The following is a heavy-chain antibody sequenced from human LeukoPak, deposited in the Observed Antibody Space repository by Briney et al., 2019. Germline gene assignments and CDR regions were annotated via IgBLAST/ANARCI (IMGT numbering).Heavy chain of an antibody. V-gene: IGHV3-23*01. Sequence: RSGGSLRLSCAASGFTFSSYAMSWVRQAPGKGLEWVSAISGSGGSTYYADSVKGRFAISRDNSKNTLYLQMNSLRAEDTAVYYCAKDVCGGDCYGWFDPWGQGTLVTVSS. J-gene: IGHJ5*02. CDR1: GFTFSSYA. CDR2: ISGSGGST. D-gene: IGHD2-21*02. CDR3: AKDVCGGDCYGWFDP.